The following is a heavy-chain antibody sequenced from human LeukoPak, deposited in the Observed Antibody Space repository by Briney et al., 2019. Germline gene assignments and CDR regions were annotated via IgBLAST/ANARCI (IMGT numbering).Heavy chain of an antibody. D-gene: IGHD3-22*01. CDR3: AKEPLITMIVPTEVDC. CDR1: GFTFSSYA. CDR2: ISGSGGST. J-gene: IGHJ4*02. Sequence: GGSLRLSCAASGFTFSSYAMSWVRQAPGKGLEWVSAISGSGGSTYYADSVKGRFTISRDNSKNTLYLQMNSLRAEDTAVYYCAKEPLITMIVPTEVDCWGQGTLVTVSS. V-gene: IGHV3-23*01.